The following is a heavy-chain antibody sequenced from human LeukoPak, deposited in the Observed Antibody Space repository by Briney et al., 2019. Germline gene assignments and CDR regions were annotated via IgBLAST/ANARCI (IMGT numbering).Heavy chain of an antibody. J-gene: IGHJ5*02. CDR1: GFTFSSYS. CDR3: ARDQSGWFDP. CDR2: ITASGTAM. Sequence: GGSLRLSCAASGFTFSSYSMNWVRQAPGKGLEWVSHITASGTAMFYADSVKGRFTISRDNSKNTLYLQMNSLRAEDTAVYYCARDQSGWFDPWGQGTLVTVSS. V-gene: IGHV3-48*01. D-gene: IGHD3-10*01.